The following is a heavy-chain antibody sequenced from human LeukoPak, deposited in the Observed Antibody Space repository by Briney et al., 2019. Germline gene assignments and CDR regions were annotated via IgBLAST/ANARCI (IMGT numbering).Heavy chain of an antibody. CDR2: IYYTGST. J-gene: IGHJ6*02. CDR3: ARSYDSSGYYFYGMDV. Sequence: SETLSLTCSVSVGSIYSYYGSWIRQPPGKGLEWIGYIYYTGSTNSNPSLKSRVTISIDTSKNQFSLKLSSVTAADTAVYYCARSYDSSGYYFYGMDVWGQGTTVTVSS. V-gene: IGHV4-59*01. D-gene: IGHD3-22*01. CDR1: VGSIYSYY.